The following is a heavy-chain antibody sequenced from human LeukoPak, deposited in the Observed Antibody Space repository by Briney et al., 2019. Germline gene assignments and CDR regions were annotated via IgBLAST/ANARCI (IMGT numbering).Heavy chain of an antibody. CDR1: GYTFTSYG. CDR3: AVSITMAYYYGMDV. D-gene: IGHD3-10*01. J-gene: IGHJ6*04. V-gene: IGHV1-18*04. CDR2: ISAYNGNT. Sequence: ASVKVSCKASGYTFTSYGISWVRQAPGQGLEWMGWISAYNGNTNYAQKLQGKVTMTTDTSTSTAYMELRSLRSDDTAVYYCAVSITMAYYYGMDVWGNGTTVTVSS.